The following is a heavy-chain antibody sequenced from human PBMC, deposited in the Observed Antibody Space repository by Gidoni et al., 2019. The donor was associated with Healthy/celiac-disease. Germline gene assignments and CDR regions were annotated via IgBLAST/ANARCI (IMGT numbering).Heavy chain of an antibody. CDR1: GFTFSSYS. CDR2: ISSSSSTI. D-gene: IGHD3-3*01. J-gene: IGHJ4*02. Sequence: EVQLVESGGGLVQPGGSLRLSCAASGFTFSSYSMNWVRQAPGKGLEWVSYISSSSSTIYYADSVKGRFTISRDNAKNSLYLKMNSLGDEDTAVYYCARNDFWSGIGVDYWGQGTLVTVSS. V-gene: IGHV3-48*02. CDR3: ARNDFWSGIGVDY.